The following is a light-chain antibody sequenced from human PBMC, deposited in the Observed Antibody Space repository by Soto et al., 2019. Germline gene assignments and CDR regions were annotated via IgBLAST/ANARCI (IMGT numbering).Light chain of an antibody. CDR3: SSYTSSSTLYV. J-gene: IGLJ1*01. CDR2: GVN. CDR1: GRDIGAYDY. V-gene: IGLV2-14*01. Sequence: QSALTQPASVSGSPGQSITISCTGSGRDIGAYDYVSWYQQHPGKAPKLLIYGVNNRPSGVSYRFSASKSAFTASLTISGLQAEDEAHYYCSSYTSSSTLYVFGTGTKLTVL.